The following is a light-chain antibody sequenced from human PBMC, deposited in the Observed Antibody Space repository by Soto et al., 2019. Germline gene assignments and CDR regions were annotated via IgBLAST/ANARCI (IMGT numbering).Light chain of an antibody. V-gene: IGKV1-5*03. CDR2: KAS. Sequence: DIQMTQSPSTLSGSVGDRVTSTCRASQTISSWLAWYQQKPGKAPKLLIYKASTLKSGVPSRFSGSGSGTEFTLTISSLQPADFATYYCQHYNSYSEAFGQGTKVEL. CDR3: QHYNSYSEA. CDR1: QTISSW. J-gene: IGKJ1*01.